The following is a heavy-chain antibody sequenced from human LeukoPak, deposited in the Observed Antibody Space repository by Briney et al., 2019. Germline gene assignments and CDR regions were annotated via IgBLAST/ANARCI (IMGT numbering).Heavy chain of an antibody. D-gene: IGHD1-26*01. J-gene: IGHJ3*02. Sequence: GGSLRLSWAASGFTVSSNYMSWVRQAPGKGLEWVSVIYSGGSTYYADSVKGRFTISRDNSKNTLYLQMNSLRAEDTAVYYCARDRGTATTYAFDIWGQGTMVTVSS. V-gene: IGHV3-53*05. CDR1: GFTVSSNY. CDR3: ARDRGTATTYAFDI. CDR2: IYSGGST.